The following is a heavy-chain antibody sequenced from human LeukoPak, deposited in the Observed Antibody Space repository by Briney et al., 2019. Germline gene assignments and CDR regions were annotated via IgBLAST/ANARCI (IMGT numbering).Heavy chain of an antibody. CDR2: TSPDESHK. J-gene: IGHJ4*02. D-gene: IGHD1-14*01. Sequence: PGRSLRLSCAASGFAFSNYPMHWVRQAPGKGLEWEAVTSPDESHKYYADSVQGRFTISRDNSRSTLYVQMDSLRVEDTAIYYCVRDPIRGPPDYFDYWGQGTLVTVSS. CDR3: VRDPIRGPPDYFDY. V-gene: IGHV3-30-3*01. CDR1: GFAFSNYP.